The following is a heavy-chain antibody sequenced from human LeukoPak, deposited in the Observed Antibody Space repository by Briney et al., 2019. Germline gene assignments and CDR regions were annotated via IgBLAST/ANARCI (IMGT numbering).Heavy chain of an antibody. CDR1: GGTFSSYA. V-gene: IGHV1-69*13. CDR3: ARGMKEMATITWFDP. CDR2: IIPIFGTA. J-gene: IGHJ5*02. D-gene: IGHD5-24*01. Sequence: GASVKVSCKASGGTFSSYAISWVRQAPGQGLEWMGGIIPIFGTANYAQKFQGRVTITADESTSTAYMELSSLRSEDTAVYYCARGMKEMATITWFDPWGQGTLVTVSS.